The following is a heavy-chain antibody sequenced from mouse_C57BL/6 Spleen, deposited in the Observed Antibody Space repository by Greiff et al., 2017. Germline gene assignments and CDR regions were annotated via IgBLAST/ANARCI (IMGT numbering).Heavy chain of an antibody. D-gene: IGHD2-1*01. CDR2: ISSGSSTI. V-gene: IGHV5-17*01. Sequence: EVQVVESGGGLVKPGGSLKLSCAASGFTFSDYGMHWVRQAPEKGLEWVAYISSGSSTIYYADTVKGRFTISRDNAKNTLFLQMTSLRSEDTAMYYCAKIYGNYEYYAMDYWGQGTSVTVSS. CDR3: AKIYGNYEYYAMDY. J-gene: IGHJ4*01. CDR1: GFTFSDYG.